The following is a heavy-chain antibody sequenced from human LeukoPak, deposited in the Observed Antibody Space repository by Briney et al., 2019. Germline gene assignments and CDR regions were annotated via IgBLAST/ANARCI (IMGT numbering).Heavy chain of an antibody. CDR2: ISSSSSTI. D-gene: IGHD3-10*01. CDR1: GFTFSSYS. CDR3: VVGYGSGSYNY. J-gene: IGHJ4*02. Sequence: GGSLRLSCAASGFTFSSYSMNWVRQAPGMGLEWLSYISSSSSTIYYADSVKGRFTISRDNAKNSLYLQMNSLRAEDTAVYYCVVGYGSGSYNYWGQGTLVAVSS. V-gene: IGHV3-48*04.